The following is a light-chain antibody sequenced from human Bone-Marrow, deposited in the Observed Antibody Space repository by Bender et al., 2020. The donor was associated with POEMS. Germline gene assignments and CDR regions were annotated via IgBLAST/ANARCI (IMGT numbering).Light chain of an antibody. CDR1: SSDVGSYNL. CDR2: EVH. CDR3: CSFAPGITLV. Sequence: QSALTQPASVSGSPGQSITISCTGTSSDVGSYNLVSWYQQHPGKAPRLMIYEVHKRPSGISNRFSGSKSGNTASLTISGLQAEDEADYYCCSFAPGITLVFGGGTWLTVL. J-gene: IGLJ2*01. V-gene: IGLV2-23*02.